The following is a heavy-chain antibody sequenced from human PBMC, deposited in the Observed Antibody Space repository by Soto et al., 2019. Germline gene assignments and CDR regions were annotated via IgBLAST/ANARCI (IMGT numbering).Heavy chain of an antibody. D-gene: IGHD4-17*01. CDR2: IYSSGTI. V-gene: IGHV3-53*01. CDR3: ARDHYGDYAVFDV. CDR1: GFSVSSNY. J-gene: IGHJ3*01. Sequence: PGGSLRLSCEASGFSVSSNYMSWVRQAPGKGLEWVAVIYSSGTIYYADSVKGRFTISRDSPKNTLYLQMTSLRGEDTAVYYCARDHYGDYAVFDVWGRGTMVTVSS.